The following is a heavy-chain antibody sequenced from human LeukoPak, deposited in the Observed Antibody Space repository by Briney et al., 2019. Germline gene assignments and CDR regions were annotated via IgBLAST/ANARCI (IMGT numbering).Heavy chain of an antibody. Sequence: SETLSLTCAVYGGSFSGYYWSWIRQPPGKGLEWIGEINHSGSTNYNPSLKSRVTISVDTSKNQFSLKLSSVTAADTAVYYCARGYDSSGYPSDALDIWGQGTMVTVSS. CDR2: INHSGST. V-gene: IGHV4-34*01. D-gene: IGHD3-22*01. CDR3: ARGYDSSGYPSDALDI. J-gene: IGHJ3*02. CDR1: GGSFSGYY.